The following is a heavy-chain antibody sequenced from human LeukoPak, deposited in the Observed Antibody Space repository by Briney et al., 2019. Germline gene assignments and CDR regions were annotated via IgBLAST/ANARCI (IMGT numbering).Heavy chain of an antibody. V-gene: IGHV3-7*04. CDR2: INQDGSEK. CDR3: ARRFMVLTTKTLHI. CDR1: APTSRADP. J-gene: IGHJ3*02. Sequence: GASLTLSRAAAAPTSRADPTSGGPQGPGKGLEWVANINQDGSEKYYVDSVKGRFTVSRDSAKNSLFLQLNSLRAEDTAVYFCARRFMVLTTKTLHIWGQGTMVTVSS. D-gene: IGHD4/OR15-4a*01.